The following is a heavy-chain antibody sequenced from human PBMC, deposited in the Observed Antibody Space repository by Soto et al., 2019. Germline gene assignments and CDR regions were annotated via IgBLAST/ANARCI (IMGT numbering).Heavy chain of an antibody. V-gene: IGHV4-59*01. J-gene: IGHJ3*02. Sequence: QVQLQESGPGLVKPSETLSLTCTVSGVSISIYYWSWIRQPPGKGLEWIGYMYYSGSTNYNPSLKGRVTLSVDTSKSQLSLKLSSVTAADTAVYYCARGMGSWDIWGQGTMVTVSS. CDR3: ARGMGSWDI. CDR1: GVSISIYY. CDR2: MYYSGST. D-gene: IGHD3-16*01.